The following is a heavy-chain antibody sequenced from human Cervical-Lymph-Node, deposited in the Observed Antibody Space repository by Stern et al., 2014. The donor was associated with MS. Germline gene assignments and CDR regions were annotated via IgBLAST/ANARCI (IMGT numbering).Heavy chain of an antibody. D-gene: IGHD3-16*01. V-gene: IGHV3-30*18. Sequence: VHLVESGGGVVQPGRSLRLSCAASGFTFSSYGMHWVRQAPGKGLEWVAVISYDGSNKYYADSVKGRFTISRDNSKNTLYLQMNSLRAEDTAVYYCAKDLGKRSDTRRNYYYYGMDVWGQGTTVTVSS. CDR2: ISYDGSNK. J-gene: IGHJ6*02. CDR1: GFTFSSYG. CDR3: AKDLGKRSDTRRNYYYYGMDV.